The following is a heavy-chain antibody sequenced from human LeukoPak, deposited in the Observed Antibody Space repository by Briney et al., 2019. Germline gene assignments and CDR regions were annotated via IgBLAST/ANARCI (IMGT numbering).Heavy chain of an antibody. J-gene: IGHJ4*02. V-gene: IGHV4-59*01. CDR3: ARDVGATPGYFDY. CDR1: GGSISSYY. D-gene: IGHD1-26*01. CDR2: IYYSGSTYYSGST. Sequence: PSETLSLTCTVSGGSISSYYWTWIRQPPGKGLEWIGYIYYSGSTYYSGSTNYNPSLKSRVTISVDTSKNQFSLKPSSVTAADTAVYYCARDVGATPGYFDYWGQGTLVTVSS.